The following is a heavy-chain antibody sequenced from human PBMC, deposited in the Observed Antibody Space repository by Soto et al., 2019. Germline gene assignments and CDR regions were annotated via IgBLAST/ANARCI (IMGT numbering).Heavy chain of an antibody. CDR2: IYYTGTT. D-gene: IGHD3-22*01. Sequence: QVQLQESGPGLVKPSETLSLTCTVSGGSITSYYWSWIRQPPGKGLDWIGYIYYTGTTKYNPSLKSRVTISVDTSKNQFSLKLSSVTAADTALYYCARAGGIYYDSSGYLEYWGQGTPVTVSS. J-gene: IGHJ4*02. CDR1: GGSITSYY. CDR3: ARAGGIYYDSSGYLEY. V-gene: IGHV4-59*01.